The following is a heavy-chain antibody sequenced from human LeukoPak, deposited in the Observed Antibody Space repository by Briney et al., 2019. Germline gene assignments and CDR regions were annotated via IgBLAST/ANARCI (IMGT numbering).Heavy chain of an antibody. V-gene: IGHV4-59*01. D-gene: IGHD4-23*01. CDR1: GGFISSDH. CDR3: AKFTRGPGRDHSDYVGLDI. CDR2: IHHGGST. Sequence: PSETLSLTCTVSGGFISSDHWSWIRQPPGKGLEFIGHIHHGGSTYYNPSFRGRVDMSLDTSRTYYSLRLYSVTAADTAIYYCAKFTRGPGRDHSDYVGLDIWGQGTAVTVS. J-gene: IGHJ3*02.